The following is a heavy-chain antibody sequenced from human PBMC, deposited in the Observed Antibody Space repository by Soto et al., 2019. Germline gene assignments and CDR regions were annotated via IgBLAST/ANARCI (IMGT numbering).Heavy chain of an antibody. CDR1: GFTFNNYA. Sequence: GGSLRLSCAASGFTFNNYAMSWVRQAPGKGLEWVSGISGSGTSTYYADSVKGRFTISRDNSKNTLYLQMNSLRVEDTAVYYCANTYGSGTYGGYSGQGTLVTVSS. CDR3: ANTYGSGTYGGY. D-gene: IGHD3-10*01. J-gene: IGHJ4*02. CDR2: ISGSGTST. V-gene: IGHV3-23*01.